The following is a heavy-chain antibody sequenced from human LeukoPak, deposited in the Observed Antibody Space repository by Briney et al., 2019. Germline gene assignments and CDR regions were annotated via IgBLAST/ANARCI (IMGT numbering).Heavy chain of an antibody. Sequence: ASVKVSCKASGYTFTGYYMHWVRQAPGQGLEWMGWINPNSGGTNYAQKFQGRVTMTRDTSISTAYMELSRLRSDDTAVYYCAKGSGSYYREFDYWGQGTLVTVSS. V-gene: IGHV1-2*02. CDR2: INPNSGGT. J-gene: IGHJ4*02. D-gene: IGHD3-10*01. CDR3: AKGSGSYYREFDY. CDR1: GYTFTGYY.